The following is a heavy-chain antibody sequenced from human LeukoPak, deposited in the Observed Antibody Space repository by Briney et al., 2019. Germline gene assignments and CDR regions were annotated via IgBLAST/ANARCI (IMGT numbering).Heavy chain of an antibody. D-gene: IGHD3-3*01. Sequence: SETLSLTCTVSGGSISSYYWSWIRQPPGKGLEWIGYIYYSGSTNYNPSLKSRVTISVDTSKNQFSLKLSSVTAADTAVYYCARHVYDFWSGTSYFDYWGQGTLVTVSS. CDR2: IYYSGST. J-gene: IGHJ4*02. CDR1: GGSISSYY. V-gene: IGHV4-59*01. CDR3: ARHVYDFWSGTSYFDY.